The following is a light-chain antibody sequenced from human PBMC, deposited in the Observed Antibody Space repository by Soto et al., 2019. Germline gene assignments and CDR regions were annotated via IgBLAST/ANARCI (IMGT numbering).Light chain of an antibody. CDR1: SSDVGSYNL. J-gene: IGLJ2*01. CDR3: CSYATSGTLI. V-gene: IGLV2-23*01. Sequence: QSALTQPASVSGSPGQSITISCTGTSSDVGSYNLVSWYQQHPGKAPKLMIYEGSKRPSGLSNRFSGSKSGNTASLTISGLLAEDEADYYCCSYATSGTLIFGGGTKLTVL. CDR2: EGS.